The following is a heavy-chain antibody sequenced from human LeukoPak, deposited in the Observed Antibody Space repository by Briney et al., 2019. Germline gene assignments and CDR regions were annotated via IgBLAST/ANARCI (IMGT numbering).Heavy chain of an antibody. V-gene: IGHV4-59*01. D-gene: IGHD4-17*01. Sequence: SETLSLTCTVSGGSISSYYWSWIRQPPGKGLEWIGYIYYSGSTNYNPSLKSRVTISVDTSKNQFSLKLSSVTAADTAVYYCARNRYGGYAYYFDYWGQGTLVTVSS. CDR2: IYYSGST. CDR3: ARNRYGGYAYYFDY. CDR1: GGSISSYY. J-gene: IGHJ4*02.